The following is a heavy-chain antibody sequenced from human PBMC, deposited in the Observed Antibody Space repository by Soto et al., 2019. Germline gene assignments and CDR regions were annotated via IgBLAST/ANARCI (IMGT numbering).Heavy chain of an antibody. D-gene: IGHD3-10*01. Sequence: PRLSCAASDFDFSSYGIHWVRQAPGKGLEWVAASSHDGRETFYADSAKGRFTVSKEMSKNTAFLQMNALRHEDTAVYFCAGDSGWPILNFDNWGQGTPVTVSS. CDR1: DFDFSSYG. CDR2: SSHDGRET. J-gene: IGHJ4*02. V-gene: IGHV3-30*03. CDR3: AGDSGWPILNFDN.